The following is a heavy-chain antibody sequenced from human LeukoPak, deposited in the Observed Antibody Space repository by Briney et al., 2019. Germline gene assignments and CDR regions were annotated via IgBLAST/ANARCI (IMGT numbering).Heavy chain of an antibody. J-gene: IGHJ6*02. CDR2: VSNYDRRT. V-gene: IGHV1-18*04. CDR3: ARPTTVTTSWPGDYYGMDV. CDR1: GYTFSNYG. D-gene: IGHD4-17*01. Sequence: ASVKVSCKASGYTFSNYGISWVRQAPGQGLEWMGWVSNYDRRTNYAQKVKGRVTMTTDTSTSTAYMELRSLRSDDTAVYYCARPTTVTTSWPGDYYGMDVWGQGTTVTVSS.